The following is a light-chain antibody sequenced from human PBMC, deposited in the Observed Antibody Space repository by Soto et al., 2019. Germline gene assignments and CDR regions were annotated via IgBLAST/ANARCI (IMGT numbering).Light chain of an antibody. CDR3: CSYAGIYTYV. V-gene: IGLV2-11*01. J-gene: IGLJ1*01. CDR2: DVS. Sequence: QSALTQPRSVSGSPGQSVTISCTGTTSDVGGYNYVSWYQQHPGKAPKLMISDVSKRPSGVPDRFSGSKSGNTASLTISGLQAEDEADYYCCSYAGIYTYVFGTGTKLTVL. CDR1: TSDVGGYNY.